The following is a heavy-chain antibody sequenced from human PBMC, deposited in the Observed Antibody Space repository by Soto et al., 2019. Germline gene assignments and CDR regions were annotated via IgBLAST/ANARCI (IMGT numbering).Heavy chain of an antibody. CDR2: INPGNGNT. Sequence: ASVKVSCKASGYTFTDYAMHWVRQAPGQRLEWMGWINPGNGNTKYSQNFQGRVTITRDTSASIAYMELSGLRSEDTAVYYCAKGVPGIAVAGTGYFQHWGQGTLVTVSS. CDR3: AKGVPGIAVAGTGYFQH. V-gene: IGHV1-3*01. D-gene: IGHD6-19*01. CDR1: GYTFTDYA. J-gene: IGHJ1*01.